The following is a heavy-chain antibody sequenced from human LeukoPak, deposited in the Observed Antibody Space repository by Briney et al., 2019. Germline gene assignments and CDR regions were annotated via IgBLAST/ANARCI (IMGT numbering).Heavy chain of an antibody. CDR3: ARDLKGTSLAAFDI. CDR1: GFTFSTYS. J-gene: IGHJ3*02. CDR2: ISGSSTYI. D-gene: IGHD2-2*01. Sequence: GGSLSLSCAASGFTFSTYSMNWVRQAPGKGLEWVSSISGSSTYIYYADSVKGRFTISRDNAKNSLYMQMNSLRAEDTALYYCARDLKGTSLAAFDIWGPGTIATVTS. V-gene: IGHV3-21*01.